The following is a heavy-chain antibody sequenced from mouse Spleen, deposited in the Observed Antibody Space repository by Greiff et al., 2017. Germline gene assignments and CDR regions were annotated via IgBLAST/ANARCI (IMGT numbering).Heavy chain of an antibody. J-gene: IGHJ2*01. Sequence: EVKLQESGGGLVKPGGSLKLSCAASGFTFSSYAMSWVRQTPEKRLEWVASISSGGSTYYPDSVKGRFTISRDNARNILYLQMSSLRSEDTAMYYCARGDGNYEGFDYWGQGTTLTVSS. CDR3: ARGDGNYEGFDY. V-gene: IGHV5-6-5*01. CDR2: ISSGGST. D-gene: IGHD2-1*01. CDR1: GFTFSSYA.